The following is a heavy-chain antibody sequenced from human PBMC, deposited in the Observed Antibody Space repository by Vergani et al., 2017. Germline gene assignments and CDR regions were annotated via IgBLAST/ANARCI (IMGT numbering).Heavy chain of an antibody. J-gene: IGHJ4*02. CDR3: ASGYCDSSGYYPPDY. V-gene: IGHV4-39*07. CDR1: AGSISSSSYY. CDR2: IYYSGST. D-gene: IGHD3-22*01. Sequence: QLQLQESGPGLVKPSETLSLTCTVSAGSISSSSYYWGWIRQPPGKGLEWIGSIYYSGSTYYNPSLKGRVTIAVDTSKNQFSLKLSSVTAADTAVYYCASGYCDSSGYYPPDYWGQGTLVTVSS.